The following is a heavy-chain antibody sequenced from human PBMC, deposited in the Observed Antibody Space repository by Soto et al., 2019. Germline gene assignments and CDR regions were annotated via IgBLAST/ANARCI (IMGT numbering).Heavy chain of an antibody. D-gene: IGHD5-12*01. Sequence: QVQLVQSGAEVKKPGASVKVSCKASGYTFTSYYMHWVRQAPGQGLEWMGIINPSGGSTSYAXKXXXXXXXXXXXXXXXXXXXXXXXXXXXXXXYYCARVRGSGYDYAASDIWGQGTMVTVSS. J-gene: IGHJ3*02. CDR3: ARVRGSGYDYAASDI. CDR2: INPSGGST. V-gene: IGHV1-46*01. CDR1: GYTFTSYY.